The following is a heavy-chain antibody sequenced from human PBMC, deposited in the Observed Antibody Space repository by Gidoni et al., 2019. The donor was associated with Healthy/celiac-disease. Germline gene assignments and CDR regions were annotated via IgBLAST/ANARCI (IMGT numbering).Heavy chain of an antibody. D-gene: IGHD3-10*01. CDR2: IYYSGST. CDR3: ARGDYYASGSSFYYYMDV. CDR1: GGSISSADYY. J-gene: IGHJ6*03. V-gene: IGHV4-30-4*01. Sequence: VQLQESGPGLVKPSQTLSLTCTVSGGSISSADYYWSWIRQPPGKGLEWIGYIYYSGSTYYNPSLKSRVTISLDTSKNQFSLKLSSVTAADTAVYYCARGDYYASGSSFYYYMDVWGKGTTVTVSS.